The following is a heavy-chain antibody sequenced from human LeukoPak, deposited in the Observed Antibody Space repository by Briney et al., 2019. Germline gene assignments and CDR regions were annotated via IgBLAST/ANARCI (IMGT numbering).Heavy chain of an antibody. V-gene: IGHV3-66*01. CDR3: ASRSGGDY. J-gene: IGHJ4*02. CDR1: GFTFSSYW. D-gene: IGHD6-19*01. Sequence: PGGSLRLSCAASGFTFSSYWMHWVRQAPGKGLEWVSVIYSGGSTYYADSVKGRFSISRDNSKNTLYLQMNSLRAEDTAVYYCASRSGGDYWGQGTLVTVSS. CDR2: IYSGGST.